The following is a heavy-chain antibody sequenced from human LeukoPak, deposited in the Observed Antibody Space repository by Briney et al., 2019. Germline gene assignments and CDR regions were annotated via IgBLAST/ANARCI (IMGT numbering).Heavy chain of an antibody. D-gene: IGHD3-22*01. Sequence: GGSLRLSCAASGFTFSSYGMHWVRQAPGKGLEWVAVISYDGSNKYYADSVRGRFTISRDNSKNTLYLQMNSLRAEDTAVYYCAKDRHSSGYYYTYFDYWGQGTLATVSS. CDR3: AKDRHSSGYYYTYFDY. V-gene: IGHV3-30*18. J-gene: IGHJ4*02. CDR2: ISYDGSNK. CDR1: GFTFSSYG.